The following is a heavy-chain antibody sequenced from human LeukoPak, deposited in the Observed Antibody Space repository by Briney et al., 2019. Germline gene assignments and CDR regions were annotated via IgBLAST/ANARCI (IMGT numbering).Heavy chain of an antibody. CDR2: IRYDGSNK. J-gene: IGHJ4*02. V-gene: IGHV3-30*02. CDR3: ARGGYYGSGRPYDY. CDR1: GFTFSSYG. D-gene: IGHD3-10*01. Sequence: LPGGSLRLSCAASGFTFSSYGMHWVRQAPGKGLEWVAFIRYDGSNKYYADSVKGRFTISRDNSKNTLYLQMNSLRAEDTAVYYCARGGYYGSGRPYDYWGQGTLVTVSS.